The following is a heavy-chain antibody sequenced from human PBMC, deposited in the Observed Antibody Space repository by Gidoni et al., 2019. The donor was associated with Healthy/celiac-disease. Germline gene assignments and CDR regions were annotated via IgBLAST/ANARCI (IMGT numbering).Heavy chain of an antibody. V-gene: IGHV4-39*07. Sequence: QLQLQESGPGLVKPLATLSLTCTVSGGSISSSSYYWGWTRQPPGKGLEWIGSIYYSGSTYYNPSLKSRVTISVDTSKNQFSLKLSSVTAADTAVYYCARAQAVAGFDYWGQGTLVTVSS. D-gene: IGHD6-19*01. CDR1: GGSISSSSYY. CDR2: IYYSGST. CDR3: ARAQAVAGFDY. J-gene: IGHJ4*02.